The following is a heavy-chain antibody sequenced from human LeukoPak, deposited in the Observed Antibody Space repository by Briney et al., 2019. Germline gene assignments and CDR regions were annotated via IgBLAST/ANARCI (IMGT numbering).Heavy chain of an antibody. Sequence: GGSLRLSCAASGFTFDDYAMHWVRQAPGKGLEWVSLISWDGGSTYYADSVKGRFTISRDNSKNSLYLQMNSLRAEDTAIYYCAKKLVPNARAWFDPWGQGTLVTVSS. CDR3: AKKLVPNARAWFDP. D-gene: IGHD5-12*01. J-gene: IGHJ5*02. V-gene: IGHV3-43D*03. CDR2: ISWDGGST. CDR1: GFTFDDYA.